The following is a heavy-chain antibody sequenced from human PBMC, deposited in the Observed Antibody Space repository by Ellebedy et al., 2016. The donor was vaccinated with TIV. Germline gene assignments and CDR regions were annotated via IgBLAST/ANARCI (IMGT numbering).Heavy chain of an antibody. J-gene: IGHJ6*02. D-gene: IGHD3-10*01. CDR3: ARDDPGVQHYYYYGMDV. CDR1: GFTFSSYS. V-gene: IGHV3-48*02. CDR2: ISSSSSTI. Sequence: GESLKISXAASGFTFSSYSMNWVRQAPGKGLEWVSYISSSSSTIYYADSVKGRFTISRDNAKNSLYLQMNSLRDEDTAVYYCARDDPGVQHYYYYGMDVWGQGTTVTVSS.